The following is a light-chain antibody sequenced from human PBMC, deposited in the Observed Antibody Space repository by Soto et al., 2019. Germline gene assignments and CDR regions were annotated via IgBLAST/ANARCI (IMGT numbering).Light chain of an antibody. CDR2: DAS. V-gene: IGKV3-11*01. CDR1: QSVSSRY. CDR3: QQRSSWPPVFT. J-gene: IGKJ5*01. Sequence: TQSPSSVSASVVDRVTITCLASQSVSSRYLAWYQQKPGQAPRLLIYDASNRATGIPARFSGSGSGTDFTLIISSLEPEDSAIYYCQQRSSWPPVFTCGQGTRLEIK.